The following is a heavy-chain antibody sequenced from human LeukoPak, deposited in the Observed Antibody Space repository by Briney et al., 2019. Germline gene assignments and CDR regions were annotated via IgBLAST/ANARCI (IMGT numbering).Heavy chain of an antibody. Sequence: SETLSLTCTVSGGSISSYYWSWIRQPPGKGLEWIGYIYYSGSTNYNPSLKSRVTISVDTSKNQFSLKLSSVTAADTAVYYCARDDMIVVAKDAFDIWGQGTMVTVSS. CDR3: ARDDMIVVAKDAFDI. CDR1: GGSISSYY. V-gene: IGHV4-59*01. J-gene: IGHJ3*02. D-gene: IGHD3-22*01. CDR2: IYYSGST.